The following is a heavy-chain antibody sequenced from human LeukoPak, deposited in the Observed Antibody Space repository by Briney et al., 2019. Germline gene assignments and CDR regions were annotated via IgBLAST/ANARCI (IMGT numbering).Heavy chain of an antibody. CDR2: IKRDCREK. CDR1: GFTFSDYW. D-gene: IGHD2-2*03. CDR3: ARVKLDMATSGDY. V-gene: IGHV3-7*01. Sequence: PGGSLRLSCVASGFTFSDYWMRWVRQAPGRGVEWVANIKRDCREKYYVDSVKGRFAVSRDNDKNSLYLQMNSLRVDDTGLYYCARVKLDMATSGDYWGQGTLVSVPS. J-gene: IGHJ4*02.